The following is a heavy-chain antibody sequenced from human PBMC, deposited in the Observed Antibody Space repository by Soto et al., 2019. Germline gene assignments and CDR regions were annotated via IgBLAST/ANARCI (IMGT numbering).Heavy chain of an antibody. CDR3: ARDLVVVAATAPFYYGMDV. J-gene: IGHJ6*02. V-gene: IGHV3-48*03. CDR1: GFTVSSYE. CDR2: ISSSGSTI. Sequence: EVQLVESGGGLVQPGGSLRLSCAASGFTVSSYEMNWVRQAPGKGLEWVSYISSSGSTIYYADPVKGRFTISRDNAKNSLYLQMNSLRAEDTAVYYCARDLVVVAATAPFYYGMDVWGQGTTVTVSS. D-gene: IGHD2-15*01.